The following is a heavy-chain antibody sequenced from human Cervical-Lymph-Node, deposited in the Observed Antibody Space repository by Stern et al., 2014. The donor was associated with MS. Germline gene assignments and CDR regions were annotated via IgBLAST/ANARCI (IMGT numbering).Heavy chain of an antibody. J-gene: IGHJ4*02. CDR3: ARPVGNGYFDF. V-gene: IGHV5-51*03. CDR1: GYNFPTYW. Sequence: EVQLVESGAEVKKPGESLKISCKGFGYNFPTYWIGWVRQMPGKGLEWMGIIYPGDSDIRYSPSFQGQVTISVDKSISTAYLQWSSLKASDTAMYYCARPVGNGYFDFWGQGTLVTVSS. CDR2: IYPGDSDI. D-gene: IGHD2-8*01.